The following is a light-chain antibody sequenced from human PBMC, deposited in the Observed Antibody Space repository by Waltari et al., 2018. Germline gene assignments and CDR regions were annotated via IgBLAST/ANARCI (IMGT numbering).Light chain of an antibody. CDR3: SSYTTSSAPGV. Sequence: QSALTQPASVSGSPGQSITISCSGTDSDVGAYDFVSWYQQHPGKAPPLIIYEVSNRPPVISNRVSASKSGNTASLTISGRQAEDEAEYYCSSYTTSSAPGVFGTGTRVTVL. CDR2: EVS. CDR1: DSDVGAYDF. V-gene: IGLV2-14*01. J-gene: IGLJ1*01.